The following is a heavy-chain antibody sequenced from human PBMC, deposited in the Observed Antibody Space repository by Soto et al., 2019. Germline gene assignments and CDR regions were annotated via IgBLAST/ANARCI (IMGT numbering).Heavy chain of an antibody. Sequence: HPGGSLRLSCAASGFTFSSYAMSWVRQAPGKGLEWVAVIWDNGSSTYYADSVKGRFTISRDNSKNTLYLQMNSLRAEDTAVYYCARGSGDYGDYDKYYYMDVWGKGTTVTVSS. D-gene: IGHD4-17*01. V-gene: IGHV3-23*01. CDR3: ARGSGDYGDYDKYYYMDV. CDR1: GFTFSSYA. CDR2: IWDNGSST. J-gene: IGHJ6*03.